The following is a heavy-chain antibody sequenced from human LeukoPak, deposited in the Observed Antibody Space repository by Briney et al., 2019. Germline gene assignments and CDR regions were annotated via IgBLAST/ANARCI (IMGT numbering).Heavy chain of an antibody. Sequence: SETLSLTCTVSGGSISSSSYYWGWIRQPPGKGLEWIGSIYYSGSTYYNPSLKSRVTISVDTSKNQFSLKLSSVTAADTAVYYCARIIRSYDSSGYYLYYFDYWGQGTLVTVSS. J-gene: IGHJ4*02. V-gene: IGHV4-39*07. CDR1: GGSISSSSYY. CDR3: ARIIRSYDSSGYYLYYFDY. D-gene: IGHD3-22*01. CDR2: IYYSGST.